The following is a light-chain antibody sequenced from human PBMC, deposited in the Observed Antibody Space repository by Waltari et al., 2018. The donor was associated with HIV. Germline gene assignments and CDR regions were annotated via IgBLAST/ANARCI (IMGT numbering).Light chain of an antibody. CDR2: RVN. J-gene: IGLJ3*02. CDR1: KNNVGFQG. V-gene: IGLV10-54*04. CDR3: SSWDTRLNGWV. Sequence: QAGLTQPPSVSKALRQTATLTCTGAKNNVGFQGEAWINHTQRSPPKLLSYRVNNRPSGVPDRFSASTSGNTASLNITGLQADDEADYFCSSWDTRLNGWVFGGGAHLTVL.